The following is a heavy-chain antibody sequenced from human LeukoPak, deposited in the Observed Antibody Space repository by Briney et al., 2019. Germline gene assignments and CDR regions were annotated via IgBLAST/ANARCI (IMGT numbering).Heavy chain of an antibody. CDR3: ARVSKTEYYYDSSGYFDY. CDR1: GGYISRSSYY. CDR2: IYYSEST. V-gene: IGHV4-39*07. Sequence: PSETLSLTCTVSGGYISRSSYYWGWIRQPPGKGLEWIGNIYYSESTYYNPSLKSRVTISVDRSKNQFSLKLSSVTAADTAVYYCARVSKTEYYYDSSGYFDYWGQGTLVTVSS. J-gene: IGHJ4*02. D-gene: IGHD3-22*01.